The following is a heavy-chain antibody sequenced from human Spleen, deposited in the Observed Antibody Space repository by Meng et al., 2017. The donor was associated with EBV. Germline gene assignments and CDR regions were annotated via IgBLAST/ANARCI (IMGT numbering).Heavy chain of an antibody. CDR2: IHNSGST. CDR1: GGSVSSGSYF. J-gene: IGHJ4*02. Sequence: QGQLQGSGPVLWKPSEPLSLTCAVSGGSVSSGSYFWSWIRQPPGKGLEWIGYIHNSGSTNYNPSLESRVIISVDTSKNRFSLKLSSVTAADTAVYYCARADYDILTGYLTLFDYWGQGALVTVSS. V-gene: IGHV4-61*01. CDR3: ARADYDILTGYLTLFDY. D-gene: IGHD3-9*01.